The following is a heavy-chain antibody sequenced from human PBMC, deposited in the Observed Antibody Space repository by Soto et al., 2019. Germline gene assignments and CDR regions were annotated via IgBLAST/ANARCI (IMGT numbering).Heavy chain of an antibody. Sequence: SVKVSCKASGFTFTSSAVEWVRQARGQRLEWIGWIVVGSGNTNYAQKFQERVTITRDMSTSTAYMELSSLRSEDTAVYYCAADQVGATPYYFDYWGQGTLVTAPQ. V-gene: IGHV1-58*01. CDR3: AADQVGATPYYFDY. J-gene: IGHJ4*02. D-gene: IGHD1-26*01. CDR2: IVVGSGNT. CDR1: GFTFTSSA.